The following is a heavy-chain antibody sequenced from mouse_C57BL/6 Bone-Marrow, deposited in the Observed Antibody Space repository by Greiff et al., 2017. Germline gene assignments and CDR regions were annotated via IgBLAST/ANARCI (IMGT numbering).Heavy chain of an antibody. V-gene: IGHV1-81*01. CDR2: IYPRSGNT. CDR1: GYTFTSYG. Sequence: QVQLQQSGAELARPGASVKLSCTASGYTFTSYGISWVKQRTGQGLEWIGEIYPRSGNTYYNEKFKGKATLTADKSSSTAYMELRSLTSEDSAVYFCARMRYFYAMDYWGQGTSVTVSS. CDR3: ARMRYFYAMDY. J-gene: IGHJ4*01.